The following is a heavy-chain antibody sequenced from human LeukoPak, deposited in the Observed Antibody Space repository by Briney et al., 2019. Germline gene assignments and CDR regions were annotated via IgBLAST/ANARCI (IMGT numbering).Heavy chain of an antibody. CDR3: ARAFVVVPAALDY. Sequence: GGSLRLSCSASGFTFRTYGMHWVRQAPGKGLEWVALLHFDGVDKDYADSVKGRFTISRDNSKNTLYLQMNSLRAEDTAVYYCARAFVVVPAALDYWGQGTLVTVSS. J-gene: IGHJ4*02. V-gene: IGHV3-30*02. D-gene: IGHD2-2*01. CDR2: LHFDGVDK. CDR1: GFTFRTYG.